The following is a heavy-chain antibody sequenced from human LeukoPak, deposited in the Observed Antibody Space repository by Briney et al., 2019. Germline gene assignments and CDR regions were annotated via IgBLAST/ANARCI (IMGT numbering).Heavy chain of an antibody. D-gene: IGHD5-24*01. CDR1: GFTFSSYA. CDR3: AKAYGRWLQLPRFDY. V-gene: IGHV3-23*01. CDR2: ISGSGGST. Sequence: PGGSLRLSCAASGFTFSSYAMSWVRQAPGKGLEWVSAISGSGGSTYYADSVKGRFTISRDNSKNTLYLQMNSLRAEDTAVYYCAKAYGRWLQLPRFDYWGQGTLVTVSS. J-gene: IGHJ4*02.